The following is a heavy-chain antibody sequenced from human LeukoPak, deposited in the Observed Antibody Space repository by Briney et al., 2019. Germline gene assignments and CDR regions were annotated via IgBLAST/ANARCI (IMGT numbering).Heavy chain of an antibody. J-gene: IGHJ4*02. CDR2: VYWNDAK. V-gene: IGHV2-5*01. D-gene: IGHD5-18*01. CDR1: GFSLRSPGVG. Sequence: SGPTLVNPTHTLTLTCTCSGFSLRSPGVGVGWIRQPPGKALEWLALVYWNDAKRYSPSLRSRLTITKDSTQKQVVLTMTKMDPVDTATYYCAQKDADTTMVPHYWGQGILVTVSS. CDR3: AQKDADTTMVPHY.